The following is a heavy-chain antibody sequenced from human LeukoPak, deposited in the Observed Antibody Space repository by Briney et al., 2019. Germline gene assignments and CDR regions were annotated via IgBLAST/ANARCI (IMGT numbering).Heavy chain of an antibody. CDR1: GGSISSGGYS. V-gene: IGHV4-31*11. CDR3: ARDHSYYFGSQTSTLDV. D-gene: IGHD3-10*01. Sequence: SQTLSLTCAVSGGSISSGGYSWSWIRQPPGEGLEWIGYIYYTGSVDYNASLKSRLTISLDTSKNRFALKLNSVTAADTAVYYCARDHSYYFGSQTSTLDVWGQGTAVTVSS. CDR2: IYYTGSV. J-gene: IGHJ6*02.